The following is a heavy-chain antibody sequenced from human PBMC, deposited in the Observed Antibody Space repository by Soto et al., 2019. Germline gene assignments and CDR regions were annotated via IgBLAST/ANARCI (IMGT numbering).Heavy chain of an antibody. J-gene: IGHJ6*02. CDR1: GGTFSSYA. V-gene: IGHV1-69*12. CDR2: IIPIFGTA. CDR3: AKDTALDYYYYGMDV. Sequence: QVPLVQSGAEVKKPGSSVKVSCKASGGTFSSYAISWVRQAPGQGLEWMGGIIPIFGTANYAQKFQGRVTNTAAESTSTAYMELSSLRSEDTAVYYCAKDTALDYYYYGMDVWGQGTTVTVSS. D-gene: IGHD5-18*01.